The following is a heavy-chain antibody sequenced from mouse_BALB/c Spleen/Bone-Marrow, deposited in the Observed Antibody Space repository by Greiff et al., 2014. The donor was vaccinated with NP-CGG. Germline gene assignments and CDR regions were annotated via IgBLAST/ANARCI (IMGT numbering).Heavy chain of an antibody. CDR1: GFTFNTYA. CDR2: IRSKSNNYAT. J-gene: IGHJ2*01. Sequence: EVKLVESGGGLVQPKGSLKLSCAASGFTFNTYAMNWVRQAPGKGLEWVARIRSKSNNYATYYADSVKDRFTISRDDSQSMLYLQMNNLKTEDTAMYYCVRRDYFDYWGQGTTLTVSS. V-gene: IGHV10-1*02. CDR3: VRRDYFDY.